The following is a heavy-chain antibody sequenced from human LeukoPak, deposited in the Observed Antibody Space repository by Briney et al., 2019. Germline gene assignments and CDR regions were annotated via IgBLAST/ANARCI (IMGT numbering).Heavy chain of an antibody. Sequence: SETLSLTCTVSGGSISSYYWSWIRQPPGKGLEWIGYIYYSGSTNYNPSLKSRVTISVDTSKNQFSLKLSSVTAADTAVYYCAVQTMTWFTMTESSIAFDIWGQGTMVTVSS. V-gene: IGHV4-59*12. CDR3: AVQTMTWFTMTESSIAFDI. CDR1: GGSISSYY. J-gene: IGHJ3*02. D-gene: IGHD3-22*01. CDR2: IYYSGST.